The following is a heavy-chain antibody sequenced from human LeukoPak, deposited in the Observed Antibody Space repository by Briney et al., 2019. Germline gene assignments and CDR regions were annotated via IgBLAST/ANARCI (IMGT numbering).Heavy chain of an antibody. CDR2: INVDNDDT. D-gene: IGHD3-10*01. V-gene: IGHV1-3*01. Sequence: GASVKVSCKASGYTFNYFVMHWVRQAPGQRPEWMGCINVDNDDTRYSQKFQGRVTITSDTSASTVYMELSSLRFEDTAVYYCARDGSGSQGVNWFDPWGPGTQVTVSS. J-gene: IGHJ5*02. CDR3: ARDGSGSQGVNWFDP. CDR1: GYTFNYFV.